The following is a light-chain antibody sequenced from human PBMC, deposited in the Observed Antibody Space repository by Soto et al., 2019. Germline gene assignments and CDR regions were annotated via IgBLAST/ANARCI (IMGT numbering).Light chain of an antibody. J-gene: IGKJ5*01. CDR3: QQYSSSPLIT. Sequence: EIVLTQSPGTLSLSPGERATLSCRASQSISNNYLAWYQQKPGQAPRFIIYGASTRATGIPDRFSGSGSGTDFTLTVSRLEPEDFAVYYCQQYSSSPLITFGQGTRLEIK. CDR2: GAS. V-gene: IGKV3-20*01. CDR1: QSISNNY.